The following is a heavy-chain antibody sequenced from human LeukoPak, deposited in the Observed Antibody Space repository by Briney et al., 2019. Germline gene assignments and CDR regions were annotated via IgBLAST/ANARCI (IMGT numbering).Heavy chain of an antibody. J-gene: IGHJ4*02. CDR3: AKPSNTNYYYDSSGYYYGTSFDY. CDR1: GFTFSSYA. Sequence: GGSLRLSCAASGFTFSSYAVSWVRQAPGKGLEWVSAISGSGGSTYYADSVKGRFTISRDNSKNTLYLQMNSLRAEDTAVYYCAKPSNTNYYYDSSGYYYGTSFDYWGQGTLVTVSS. CDR2: ISGSGGST. V-gene: IGHV3-23*01. D-gene: IGHD3-22*01.